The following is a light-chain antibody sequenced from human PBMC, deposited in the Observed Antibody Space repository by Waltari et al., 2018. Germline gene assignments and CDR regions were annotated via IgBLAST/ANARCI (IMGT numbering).Light chain of an antibody. V-gene: IGLV8-61*01. CDR3: LLYMGSGIWV. Sequence: QTVVTQEPSLSVSPGGTVTPTCAFSSGSLSSTSYASRSQQSPGQARRTLVYKTNSRSSGVPDRFSGSVLGNKAALTITGAQADDESDYYCLLYMGSGIWVFGGGTKLTVL. CDR2: KTN. CDR1: SGSLSSTSY. J-gene: IGLJ3*02.